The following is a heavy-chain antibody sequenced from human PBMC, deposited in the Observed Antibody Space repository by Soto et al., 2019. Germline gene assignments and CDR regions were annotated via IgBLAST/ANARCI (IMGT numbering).Heavy chain of an antibody. CDR1: GDSFSNSY. D-gene: IGHD3-22*01. V-gene: IGHV4-4*07. Sequence: SETLSLTCTVSGDSFSNSYWNWIRQPAGKGLEWIGRIYGCGYSDYIPSLKRRVTMSIDTSNNQLTLRVNSVTAADTAVYYCVRMGYKTTHRSNYYLFDSWGQGTLVTVPS. CDR3: VRMGYKTTHRSNYYLFDS. J-gene: IGHJ5*01. CDR2: IYGCGYS.